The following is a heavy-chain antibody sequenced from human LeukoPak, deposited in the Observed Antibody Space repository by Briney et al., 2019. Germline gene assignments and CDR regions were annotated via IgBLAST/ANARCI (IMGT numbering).Heavy chain of an antibody. CDR1: GFTFSSYS. CDR2: ISSSSSYT. V-gene: IGHV3-21*05. Sequence: GGSLRLSCAASGFTFSSYSMNWVRQAPGKGLEWVSYISSSSSYTNYADSVKGRFTISRDNAKNSLYLQMNSLRAEDTAVYYCARDPDGSGSYYDYWGQGTLVTVSS. CDR3: ARDPDGSGSYYDY. J-gene: IGHJ4*02. D-gene: IGHD3-10*01.